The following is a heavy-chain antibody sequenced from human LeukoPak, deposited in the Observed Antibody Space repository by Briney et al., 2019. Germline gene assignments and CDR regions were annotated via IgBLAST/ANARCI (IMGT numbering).Heavy chain of an antibody. J-gene: IGHJ6*02. CDR1: GYIFTDYY. D-gene: IGHD6-13*01. V-gene: IGHV1-2*02. Sequence: ASVKVSCKASGYIFTDYYIHWVRQAPGQGLEWMGWINPNSGGASFAQKFQGRVIMTRDTSISTAYMELSRLRSDDTAVYYCASIIAAAGPIYYYYGMDVWGQGTTVTVSS. CDR3: ASIIAAAGPIYYYYGMDV. CDR2: INPNSGGA.